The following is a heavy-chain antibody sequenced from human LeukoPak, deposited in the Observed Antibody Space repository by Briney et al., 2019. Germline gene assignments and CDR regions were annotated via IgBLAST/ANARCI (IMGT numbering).Heavy chain of an antibody. CDR3: ARGLHYSFDY. D-gene: IGHD2-21*01. J-gene: IGHJ4*02. CDR1: GDSVSSNSVA. V-gene: IGHV6-1*01. Sequence: QTLSLTCAISGDSVSSNSVAWNWIRQSPSRGLEWLGRTYYRSKWYNDYAISVKGRITINPDTSKNQFSLQLNSVTPEDTAVYYCARGLHYSFDYWGQGTLVTVSS. CDR2: TYYRSKWYN.